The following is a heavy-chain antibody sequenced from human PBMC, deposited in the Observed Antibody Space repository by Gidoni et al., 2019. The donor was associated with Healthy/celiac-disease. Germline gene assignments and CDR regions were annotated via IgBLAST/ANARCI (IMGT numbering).Heavy chain of an antibody. CDR3: ARYRTGTWYFDY. D-gene: IGHD1-20*01. CDR1: VGSIRSDY. CDR2: IYYSGST. J-gene: IGHJ4*02. Sequence: VQLQEPGPGLVKPSETLSPTCTVSVGSIRSDYWSWIRQPPGKGLEWIGYIYYSGSTNYNPSLKSRVTISVDTSKNQFSLKLSSVTAADTAVYYCARYRTGTWYFDYWGQGTLVTVSS. V-gene: IGHV4-59*01.